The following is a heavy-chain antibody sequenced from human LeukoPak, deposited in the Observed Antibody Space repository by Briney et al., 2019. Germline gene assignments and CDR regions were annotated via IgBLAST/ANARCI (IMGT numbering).Heavy chain of an antibody. CDR2: INPSGGST. CDR3: ASSEGVRIAARPTQY. J-gene: IGHJ4*02. CDR1: GYTFTSYY. Sequence: GASVKVSCKASGYTFTSYYMHWVRQAPGQGLEWMGIINPSGGSTSYAQKFQGRFTISRDNAKNSLYLQMNSLRAEDTAVYYCASSEGVRIAARPTQYWGQGTLVTVSS. D-gene: IGHD6-6*01. V-gene: IGHV1-46*01.